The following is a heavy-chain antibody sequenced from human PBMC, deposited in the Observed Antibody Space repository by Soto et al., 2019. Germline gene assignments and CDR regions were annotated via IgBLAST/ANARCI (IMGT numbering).Heavy chain of an antibody. Sequence: GGSLRLSCTPSAFTLSSYGMHWVRQAPGKVLEWVAVISYDGSNKYDADSVKGRFTISRDNSKNTLYLQMNSLRAEDTAVYYCAKDEYSSGPQDYYYYGMDVWGQGTTVTVSS. J-gene: IGHJ6*02. D-gene: IGHD6-19*01. CDR3: AKDEYSSGPQDYYYYGMDV. CDR2: ISYDGSNK. CDR1: AFTLSSYG. V-gene: IGHV3-30*18.